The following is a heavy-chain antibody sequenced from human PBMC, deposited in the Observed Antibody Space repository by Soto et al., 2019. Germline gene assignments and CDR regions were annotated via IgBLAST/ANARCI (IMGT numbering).Heavy chain of an antibody. Sequence: VQFVQSGAELKKPGSSVRVSCRASGGTIKTYTLSWVRQAPGQGLEWMGAFIPSFPAPNFAQRFKGRLTLTADASTNTGFMELSGLRPEDTALYFCATGEVVPSFPNWLDTWGQGTQVIVSS. D-gene: IGHD2-21*01. CDR3: ATGEVVPSFPNWLDT. V-gene: IGHV1-69*12. CDR2: FIPSFPAP. CDR1: GGTIKTYT. J-gene: IGHJ5*02.